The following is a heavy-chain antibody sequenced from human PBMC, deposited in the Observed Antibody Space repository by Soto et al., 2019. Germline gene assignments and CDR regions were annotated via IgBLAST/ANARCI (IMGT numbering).Heavy chain of an antibody. D-gene: IGHD6-13*01. Sequence: EVQLLESGGGLVQPGGSLRLSCAASGFTFSSYAMSWVRQAPGKGLEWVSAISGSGGTTYYADSVKGRFTFSRDNSKNTLYLQMNSLRAEDTAVSYCAKTANRWSSAFDIWGQGTMVTVSS. V-gene: IGHV3-23*01. CDR3: AKTANRWSSAFDI. CDR1: GFTFSSYA. J-gene: IGHJ3*02. CDR2: ISGSGGTT.